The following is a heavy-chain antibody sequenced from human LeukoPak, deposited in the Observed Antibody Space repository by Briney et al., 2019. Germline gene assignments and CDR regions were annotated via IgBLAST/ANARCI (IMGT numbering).Heavy chain of an antibody. V-gene: IGHV4-59*01. CDR1: GGSISSYY. CDR2: IYYSGST. D-gene: IGHD4-17*01. CDR3: ARQTSAADYVLY. J-gene: IGHJ4*02. Sequence: SETLSLTCTVSGGSISSYYWSWIRQPPGKGLEWIGYIYYSGSTNYNPSLKSRVTISVDTSKNQFSLKLSSVTAADTAVYYCARQTSAADYVLYWGQGTLVTVSS.